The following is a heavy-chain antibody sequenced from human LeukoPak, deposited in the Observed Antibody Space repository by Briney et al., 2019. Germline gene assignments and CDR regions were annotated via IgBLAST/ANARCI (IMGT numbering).Heavy chain of an antibody. Sequence: SETLSLTCAVYGGSFSGYYWSWLRQPPGKGLEWIGEINHSGSTNYNPSLKSRVTISVDTSKNQFSLKLSSVTAADTAVYYCARSLQRIAAAGRGDYWGQGTLVTVSS. CDR1: GGSFSGYY. J-gene: IGHJ4*02. D-gene: IGHD6-13*01. V-gene: IGHV4-34*01. CDR3: ARSLQRIAAAGRGDY. CDR2: INHSGST.